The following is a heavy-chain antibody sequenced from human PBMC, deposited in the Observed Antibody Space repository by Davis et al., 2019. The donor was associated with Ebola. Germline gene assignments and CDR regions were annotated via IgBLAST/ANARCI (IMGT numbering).Heavy chain of an antibody. CDR1: GGSSRGYF. J-gene: IGHJ6*02. Sequence: SETLSLTCAIPGGSSRGYFWSWIRQSPGKGMEWIGQISQGGVTTYNASLRSRVTISMNTSNNHFYLRLDSVTAADTAVYYCARDKRYCSGGSCYYYYGMDVWGQGTTVTVSS. D-gene: IGHD2-15*01. CDR3: ARDKRYCSGGSCYYYYGMDV. CDR2: ISQGGVT. V-gene: IGHV4-34*01.